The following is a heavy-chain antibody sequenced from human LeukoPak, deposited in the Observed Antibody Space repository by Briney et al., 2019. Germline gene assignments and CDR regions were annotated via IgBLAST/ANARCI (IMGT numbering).Heavy chain of an antibody. CDR3: ARKSQYSSSWYGMDV. V-gene: IGHV4-59*01. J-gene: IGHJ6*02. CDR2: IYYSGST. CDR1: GGSISSYY. Sequence: PSETLSLTCTVSGGSISSYYWSWIRQPPRKGLEWIGYIYYSGSTNYNPSLKSRVTISVDTSKNQFSLKLSSVTAADTAVYYCARKSQYSSSWYGMDVWGQGTTVTVSS. D-gene: IGHD6-13*01.